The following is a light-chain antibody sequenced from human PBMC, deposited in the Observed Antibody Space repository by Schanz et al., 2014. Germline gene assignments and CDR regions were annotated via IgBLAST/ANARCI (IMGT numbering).Light chain of an antibody. Sequence: QSALTQPRSVSGSPGQSVTISCTGTSSDVGSYNLVSWYQQHPGKAPKLMIYDVSNRPSGVSNRFSGSKSGNTASLTISGLRAEDEADYYCTSYTSSSTWVFGRGTKLTVL. V-gene: IGLV2-14*02. J-gene: IGLJ3*02. CDR2: DVS. CDR1: SSDVGSYNL. CDR3: TSYTSSSTWV.